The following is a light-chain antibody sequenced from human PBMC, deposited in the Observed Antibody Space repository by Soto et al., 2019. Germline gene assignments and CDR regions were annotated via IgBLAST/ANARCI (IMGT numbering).Light chain of an antibody. CDR1: PGISTY. CDR3: QEYDSAIFT. V-gene: IGKV1-27*01. CDR2: AAS. Sequence: IQMTQSPSSLSASVGDRVTITCRASPGISTYLAWYQQKPGKVPKLLIYAASTLQSGVPSRFSGSGSGTDFTLTISSLQAEDVSTYYCQEYDSAIFTFGPGTKLDLK. J-gene: IGKJ3*01.